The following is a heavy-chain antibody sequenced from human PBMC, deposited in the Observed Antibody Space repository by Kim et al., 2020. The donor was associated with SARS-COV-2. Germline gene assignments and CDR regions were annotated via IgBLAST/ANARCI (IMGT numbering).Heavy chain of an antibody. D-gene: IGHD3-3*01. CDR2: IYYSGST. CDR3: ARLRFLEWLLYEVIFDAFDI. CDR1: GGSISSYY. J-gene: IGHJ3*02. Sequence: SETLSLTCTVSGGSISSYYWSWIRQPPGKGLEWIGYIYYSGSTNYNPSLKSRVTISVDTSKNQFSLKLSSVTAADTAVYYCARLRFLEWLLYEVIFDAFDIWGQGTIVTVSS. V-gene: IGHV4-59*01.